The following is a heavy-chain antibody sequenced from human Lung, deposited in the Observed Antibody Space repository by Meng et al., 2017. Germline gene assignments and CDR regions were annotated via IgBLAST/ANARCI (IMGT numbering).Heavy chain of an antibody. J-gene: IGHJ4*02. V-gene: IGHV4-4*02. Sequence: VQLQESGPGLVKPSGTLSLTCAVSGGSISSDNWWSWVRQPPGKGLEWIGEIYHSGSTNYNPSLKSRITMSVDKPKNQFSLTLSSVTAADTAVYYCTKNDFYCLGYWGQGTLVTVSS. D-gene: IGHD2-21*01. CDR2: IYHSGST. CDR1: GGSISSDNW. CDR3: TKNDFYCLGY.